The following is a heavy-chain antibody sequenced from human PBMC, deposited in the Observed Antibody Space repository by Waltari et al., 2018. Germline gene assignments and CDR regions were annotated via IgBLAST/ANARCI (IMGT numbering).Heavy chain of an antibody. CDR3: ASYMTTVPRRAFDI. CDR2: INSDGSST. V-gene: IGHV3-74*01. J-gene: IGHJ3*02. Sequence: EVQLVEYGGGLVQPGGSLSLPCDASGFTFRSYWRHWVRQAPGKGLVWVSRINSDGSSTSYADSVKGRFTISRDNAKNTLYLQMNSLRAEDTAVYYCASYMTTVPRRAFDIWGQGTMVTVSS. D-gene: IGHD4-17*01. CDR1: GFTFRSYW.